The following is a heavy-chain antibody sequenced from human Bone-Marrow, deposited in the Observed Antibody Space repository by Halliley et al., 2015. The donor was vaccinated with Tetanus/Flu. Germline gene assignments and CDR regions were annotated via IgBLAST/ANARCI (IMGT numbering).Heavy chain of an antibody. D-gene: IGHD3-10*01. J-gene: IGHJ2*01. Sequence: MGIIYPGASDTRYSPSFQGQVAISADKPIATAYLQWSSLKASDTAIYYCARPVRGSYWYFDFWGRGTLVTVSS. CDR3: ARPVRGSYWYFDF. V-gene: IGHV5-51*04. CDR2: IYPGASDT.